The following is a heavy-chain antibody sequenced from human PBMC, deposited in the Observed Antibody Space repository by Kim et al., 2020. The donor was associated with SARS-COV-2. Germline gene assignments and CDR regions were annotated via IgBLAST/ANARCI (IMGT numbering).Heavy chain of an antibody. V-gene: IGHV3-23*01. D-gene: IGHD2-15*01. CDR2: ISGSGGST. J-gene: IGHJ4*02. Sequence: GGSLRLSCAASGFTFTTSALPCFPPVPWHLLEWFAGISGSGGSTYYADFVKGRFTISRDNSKSTVFLQMNSLRAEDTAVYYCASGAKVWYFDYWGQGTLVTVSS. CDR1: GFTFTTSA. CDR3: ASGAKVWYFDY.